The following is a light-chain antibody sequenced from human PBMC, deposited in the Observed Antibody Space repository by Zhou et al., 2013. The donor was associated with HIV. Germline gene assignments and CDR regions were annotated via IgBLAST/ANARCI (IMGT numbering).Light chain of an antibody. CDR1: QSISTW. J-gene: IGKJ1*01. V-gene: IGKV1-5*03. CDR3: QQYNSYSWT. CDR2: KTS. Sequence: DIQMTQSPSTLSASVGDRVTITCRASQSISTWLAWYQQKPGKAPKLLIYKTSSLKSGVPSRFSGSGSGTEFTLTISSLQSDDFATYYCQQYNSYSWTFGQGTKVEIK.